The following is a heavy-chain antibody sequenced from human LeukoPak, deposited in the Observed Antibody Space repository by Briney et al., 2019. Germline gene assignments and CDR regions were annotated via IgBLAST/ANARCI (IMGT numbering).Heavy chain of an antibody. Sequence: GGSLRLSCAASGFTFSSYAMSWVRQAPGKGLEWVSAISGSGGSTYYADSVKGRFTISRDNSKNTLYLQMNSLRAEDTAVYYCAKALPPSNTMIVVVITLDAFDIWGQGTMVTVSS. J-gene: IGHJ3*02. V-gene: IGHV3-23*01. CDR1: GFTFSSYA. D-gene: IGHD3-22*01. CDR3: AKALPPSNTMIVVVITLDAFDI. CDR2: ISGSGGST.